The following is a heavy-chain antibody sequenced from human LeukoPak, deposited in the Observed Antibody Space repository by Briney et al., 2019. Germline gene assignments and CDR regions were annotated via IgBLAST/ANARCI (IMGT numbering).Heavy chain of an antibody. J-gene: IGHJ4*02. Sequence: PGESLRLSCAASGFTFSDYYMSWIRQAPGKGLEWVSYISSSGSTIYYADSVKGRFTISRDNAKNSLYLQVNSLRAEDTAVYYCAREGDSSGYRFDYWGQGTLVTVSS. V-gene: IGHV3-11*04. D-gene: IGHD3-22*01. CDR3: AREGDSSGYRFDY. CDR1: GFTFSDYY. CDR2: ISSSGSTI.